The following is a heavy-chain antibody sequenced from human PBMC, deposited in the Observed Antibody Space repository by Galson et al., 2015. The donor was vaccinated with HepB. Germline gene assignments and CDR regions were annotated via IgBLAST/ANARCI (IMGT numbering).Heavy chain of an antibody. CDR3: ARDLGDSSSWFREPVDY. D-gene: IGHD6-13*01. CDR1: GFTFSSYS. J-gene: IGHJ4*02. V-gene: IGHV3-21*01. CDR2: ISSSSSYI. Sequence: SLRLSCAASGFTFSSYSMNWVRQAPGKGLEWVSSISSSSSYIYYADSVKGRFTISRDNAKNSLYLQMNSLRAEDTAVYYCARDLGDSSSWFREPVDYWGQGTLVTVSS.